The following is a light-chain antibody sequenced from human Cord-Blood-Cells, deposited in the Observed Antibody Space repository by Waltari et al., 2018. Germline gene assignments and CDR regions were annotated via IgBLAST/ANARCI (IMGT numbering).Light chain of an antibody. J-gene: IGLJ1*01. CDR2: DVS. CDR3: CSYAGSYTYV. V-gene: IGLV2-11*01. Sequence: QSALTQPRSVSGSPGQSVTISCTGTSSDVGGYNYVSGYQQHPGKPPKLTIYDVSKRPSGCPDRFSGAKAGNTASLTISGLQAEDEADYYCCSYAGSYTYVFGTGTKVTVL. CDR1: SSDVGGYNY.